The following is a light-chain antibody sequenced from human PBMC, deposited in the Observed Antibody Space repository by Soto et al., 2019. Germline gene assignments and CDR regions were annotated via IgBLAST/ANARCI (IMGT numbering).Light chain of an antibody. J-gene: IGKJ5*01. V-gene: IGKV1-27*01. CDR3: QKYNSAIT. CDR2: AAS. CDR1: QGISNY. Sequence: IQLTQSPSSLSASVGDRVTITCRASQGISNYLAWYQQKPGKVPKLLIYAASTLQSGVPSRFSGSGSGTDFTLTISSLQPEDVATYYCQKYNSAITFGQGTRLETK.